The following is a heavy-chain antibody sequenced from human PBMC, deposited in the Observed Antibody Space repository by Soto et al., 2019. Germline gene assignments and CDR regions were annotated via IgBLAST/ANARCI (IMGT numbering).Heavy chain of an antibody. D-gene: IGHD5-18*01. CDR1: GGSVSSGYY. CDR3: ARGQLWLRTSFDY. CDR2: INHSGST. Sequence: SETLSLTCTVSGGSVSSGYYWSWIRQPPGKGLEWIGEINHSGSTNYNPSLKSRVTISVDTSKNQFSLKLSFVTAADTAVYYCARGQLWLRTSFDYWGQGTLVTVSS. V-gene: IGHV4-34*01. J-gene: IGHJ4*02.